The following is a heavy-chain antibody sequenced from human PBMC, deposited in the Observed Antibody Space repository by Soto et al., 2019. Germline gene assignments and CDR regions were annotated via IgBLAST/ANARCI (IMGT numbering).Heavy chain of an antibody. Sequence: GASVKVSCKASGYTFTSYGMHWVRQAPGQRLEWMGWINAGNGNKKYSQKFQGRVTITRDTSASTAYMELSSLRSEDTAVYYCARGLGGARTYFYSWGKGPLVPVPS. CDR3: ARGLGGARTYFYS. D-gene: IGHD3-16*01. CDR1: GYTFTSYG. V-gene: IGHV1-3*01. J-gene: IGHJ4*02. CDR2: INAGNGNK.